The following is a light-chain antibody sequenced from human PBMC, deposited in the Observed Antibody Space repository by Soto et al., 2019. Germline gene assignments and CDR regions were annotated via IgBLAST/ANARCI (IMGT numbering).Light chain of an antibody. CDR1: QTVERW. J-gene: IGKJ1*01. V-gene: IGKV1-5*01. Sequence: DIQMTQSPSTLSASVGDRVPITCRASQTVERWLAWYQQKPGKAPNLLISDVYSLERGVPSRFSGSGSATEFTLTISGLQPDDFATYYCQQYKDSMWTFGQGTKVDI. CDR2: DVY. CDR3: QQYKDSMWT.